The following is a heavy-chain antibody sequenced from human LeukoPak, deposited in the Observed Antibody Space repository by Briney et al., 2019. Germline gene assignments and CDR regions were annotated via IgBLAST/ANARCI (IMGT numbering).Heavy chain of an antibody. CDR2: ISSSGSTI. D-gene: IGHD3-3*01. CDR1: GFTFSSYE. Sequence: GGSLRLSCAASGFTFSSYEMNWVRQAPGKGLEWVSYISSSGSTIYYADSVKGRFTISRDNAKNSLYLQMNSLRAEDTALYYCARVSSHNYDFWSGYSYYYYYYMDVWGKGTTATVSS. V-gene: IGHV3-48*03. J-gene: IGHJ6*03. CDR3: ARVSSHNYDFWSGYSYYYYYYMDV.